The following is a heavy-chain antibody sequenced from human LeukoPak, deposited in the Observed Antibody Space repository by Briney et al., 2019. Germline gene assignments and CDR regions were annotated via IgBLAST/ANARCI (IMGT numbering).Heavy chain of an antibody. CDR3: ARGDPDISFGVVGDAFDI. V-gene: IGHV3-30*02. Sequence: GGSLRLSCAASGFTFSSYGMHRVRQAPGKGLEWVAFIRYDGSNKYYADSVKDRFTISRDNAKNSLYLQMNSLRAEDTAVYYCARGDPDISFGVVGDAFDIWGQGTMVTVSS. J-gene: IGHJ3*02. D-gene: IGHD3-3*01. CDR2: IRYDGSNK. CDR1: GFTFSSYG.